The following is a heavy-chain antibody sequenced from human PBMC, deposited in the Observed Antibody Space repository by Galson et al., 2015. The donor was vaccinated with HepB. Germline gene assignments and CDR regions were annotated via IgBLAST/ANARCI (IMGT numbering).Heavy chain of an antibody. CDR3: ARGKYDSGTDYYFDY. V-gene: IGHV3-21*01. CDR2: ISSSSIYI. J-gene: IGHJ4*02. Sequence: SLRLSCAASGFSFSSYSMNWVRQAPGKGLEWVSAISSSSIYIYQADSVKGRFTTSRDNAKNSLYLQMNSLGAEDTAVYYCARGKYDSGTDYYFDYWGQGTLVTVSS. D-gene: IGHD3-22*01. CDR1: GFSFSSYS.